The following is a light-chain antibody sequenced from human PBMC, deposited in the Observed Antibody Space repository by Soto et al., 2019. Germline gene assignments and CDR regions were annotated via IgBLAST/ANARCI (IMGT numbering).Light chain of an antibody. CDR2: EGS. Sequence: QSALTQPASVSGSPGQSITISCTGTSSDIGTYNLVSWYQQHPGKAPKVMIYEGSERPSGISNRFSASKSGNTASLTISGLQAEDEADYYCCSYEGSGTFVFGTGTKVTVL. V-gene: IGLV2-23*01. J-gene: IGLJ1*01. CDR1: SSDIGTYNL. CDR3: CSYEGSGTFV.